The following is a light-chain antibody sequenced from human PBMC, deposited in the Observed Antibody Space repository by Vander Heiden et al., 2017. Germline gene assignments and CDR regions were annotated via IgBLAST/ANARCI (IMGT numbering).Light chain of an antibody. CDR3: QQSYSTPRT. Sequence: DSQMTQSPSSLSASVGDRVTITCRASQSISSYLNWYQQKPGKAPKLMIYAASSLHSGVPSRFSGSGSGTDFTLTISSLPPEDFATYYCQQSYSTPRTFGQGTKLEIK. CDR1: QSISSY. CDR2: AAS. V-gene: IGKV1-39*01. J-gene: IGKJ2*01.